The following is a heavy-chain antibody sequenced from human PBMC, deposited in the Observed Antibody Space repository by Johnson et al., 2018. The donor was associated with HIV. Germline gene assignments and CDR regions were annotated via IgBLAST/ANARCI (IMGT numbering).Heavy chain of an antibody. CDR1: GFTFSSYG. J-gene: IGHJ3*02. CDR2: IRYDGSNK. Sequence: QVQLVESGGGVVQPGGSLRLSCAASGFTFSSYGMHWVRQAPGKGLEWVAFIRYDGSNKYYADSVKGRFTISRDNSKNTLYLQMNSLRAEDTAVYYCAKERSCTADAFDIWGQGTMVTVSS. D-gene: IGHD3-10*01. CDR3: AKERSCTADAFDI. V-gene: IGHV3-30*02.